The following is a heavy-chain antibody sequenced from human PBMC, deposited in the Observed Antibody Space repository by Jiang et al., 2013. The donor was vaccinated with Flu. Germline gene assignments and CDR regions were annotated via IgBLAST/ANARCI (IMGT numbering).Heavy chain of an antibody. CDR2: IYPGDSDT. D-gene: IGHD6-19*01. CDR3: ARVAVAGTPQYYFDY. CDR1: FTSYW. Sequence: FTSYWIGWVRQMPGKGLEWMGIIYPGDSDTRYSPSFQGQVTISADKSISTAYLQWSSLKASDTAMYYCARVAVAGTPQYYFDYWGQGTLVTVSS. V-gene: IGHV5-51*01. J-gene: IGHJ4*02.